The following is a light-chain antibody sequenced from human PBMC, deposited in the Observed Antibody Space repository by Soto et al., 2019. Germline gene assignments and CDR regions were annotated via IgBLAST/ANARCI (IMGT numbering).Light chain of an antibody. V-gene: IGLV2-14*03. CDR1: SSDIGGYNY. J-gene: IGLJ2*01. CDR3: SSYTSSKTLV. CDR2: DVS. Sequence: QSALTQPASXXXSPXXXXTISCTGTSSDIGGYNYVSWYQQHPGKAPKLIIYDVSNRPSGVSNRFSGSKSGNTASLAISGLQAEDEADYYCSSYTSSKTLVFGGGTKLTVL.